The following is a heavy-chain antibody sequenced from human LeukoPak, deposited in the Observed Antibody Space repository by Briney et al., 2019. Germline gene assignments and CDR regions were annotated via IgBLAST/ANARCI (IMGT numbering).Heavy chain of an antibody. CDR2: ISAYNGNT. J-gene: IGHJ4*02. CDR3: ARDHWGLRGLIIDY. V-gene: IGHV1-18*01. Sequence: GASVKVSCKASGYTFISNGITWVRQAPGQGLEWMGWISAYNGNTNAAQKFQGRITMTTDTSTSTAYMELKSLRSDDTAVYYCARDHWGLRGLIIDYWGQGTLVTVSP. CDR1: GYTFISNG. D-gene: IGHD3-10*01.